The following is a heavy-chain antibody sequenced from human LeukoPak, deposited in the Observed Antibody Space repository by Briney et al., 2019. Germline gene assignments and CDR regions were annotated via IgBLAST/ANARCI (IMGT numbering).Heavy chain of an antibody. J-gene: IGHJ6*02. CDR1: GGTFSSYA. Sequence: SVKVSCKASGGTFSSYAISWVRQAAGQGLEWMGRIIPILGIANYAQKFQGRVTITADKSTSTAYMELSSLRSEDTAVYYCARPYRIAAAGTGYYYYGMDVWGQGTTVTVSS. CDR2: IIPILGIA. CDR3: ARPYRIAAAGTGYYYYGMDV. D-gene: IGHD6-13*01. V-gene: IGHV1-69*04.